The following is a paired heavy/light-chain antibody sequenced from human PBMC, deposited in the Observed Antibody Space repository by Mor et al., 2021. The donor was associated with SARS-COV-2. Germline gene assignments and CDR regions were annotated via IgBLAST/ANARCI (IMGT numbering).Light chain of an antibody. V-gene: IGLV2-8*01. CDR2: EVS. CDR3: SSYAGSSPYV. Sequence: QSALTQPPSASGSPGQSVTISCTGTSSDVGGYNYVSWYQQHPGKAPKLMIYEVSKRPSGVPDRFSGSKSGNTASLTVSGLQAEDEADYYCSSYAGSSPYVFGTGTKVTVL. J-gene: IGLJ1*01. CDR1: SSDVGGYNY.
Heavy chain of an antibody. CDR2: ISSSSSYT. J-gene: IGHJ4*02. CDR1: GFTFSDYY. CDR3: ARGEEVSHYYFDY. D-gene: IGHD3-16*01. Sequence: QVQLVESGGGLVKPGGSLRLSCAASGFTFSDYYMSWIRQAPGKGLEWVSYISSSSSYTNYADSVKGRFTISRDNAKNSLYLQMNSLRAEDTAVYYCARGEEVSHYYFDYWGQGTLVTVSS. V-gene: IGHV3-11*06.